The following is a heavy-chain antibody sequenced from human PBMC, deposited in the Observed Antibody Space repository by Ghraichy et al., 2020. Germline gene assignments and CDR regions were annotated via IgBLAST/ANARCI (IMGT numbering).Heavy chain of an antibody. CDR3: ARTGQVGSFYYYYMDV. J-gene: IGHJ6*03. D-gene: IGHD2-15*01. Sequence: GGSLRLSSVASGFTFSSFGMYWVRQAPGKGLEWVAFIGYDGSNEYYADSVKGRFTVSRDNSKNTLFLQMNSLRDEDTAVYYCARTGQVGSFYYYYMDVWGKGTTVTVSS. CDR1: GFTFSSFG. V-gene: IGHV3-30*02. CDR2: IGYDGSNE.